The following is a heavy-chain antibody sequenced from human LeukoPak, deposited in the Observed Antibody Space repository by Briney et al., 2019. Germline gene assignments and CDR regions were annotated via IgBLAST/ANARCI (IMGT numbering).Heavy chain of an antibody. J-gene: IGHJ6*03. Sequence: GASVTVSCKASGYTFTSYDINWVRQAPGQGLEWMGWMNPNSGNSGYAQKFQGRVTINRNTSIGTAYMELSSLRSEDTAVYYCARGVWGNRGITSPYYMDVWGKGTTVTVSS. D-gene: IGHD3-3*01. CDR1: GYTFTSYD. V-gene: IGHV1-8*03. CDR3: ARGVWGNRGITSPYYMDV. CDR2: MNPNSGNS.